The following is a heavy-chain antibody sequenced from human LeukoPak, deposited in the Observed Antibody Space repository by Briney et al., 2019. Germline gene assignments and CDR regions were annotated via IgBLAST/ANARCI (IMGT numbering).Heavy chain of an antibody. CDR1: GFTFSNYN. Sequence: PGGSLRLSCAGSGFTFSNYNMNWVRQAPGKGLEWVSSISSSSSYIYYADSVKGRFTISRDNAKNSLYLQMNTLRAEDTAVYYCARDLVWFGEPKGYYNYMDVWGKGTTVTVSS. V-gene: IGHV3-21*01. J-gene: IGHJ6*03. D-gene: IGHD3-10*01. CDR3: ARDLVWFGEPKGYYNYMDV. CDR2: ISSSSSYI.